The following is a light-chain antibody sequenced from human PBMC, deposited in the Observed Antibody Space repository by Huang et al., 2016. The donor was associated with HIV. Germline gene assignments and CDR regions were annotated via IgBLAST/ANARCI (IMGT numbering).Light chain of an antibody. CDR1: QNVNNN. Sequence: EVVMTQSPATLSVSPGERAALSCRASQNVNNNLAWYQRQPGQAPRLLIYDASTRATNIPARFSGSGSGTEFTLAISSLQSEDFAVYYCQHYNNWPPRYTFGQGTKLEI. CDR3: QHYNNWPPRYT. CDR2: DAS. V-gene: IGKV3-15*01. J-gene: IGKJ2*01.